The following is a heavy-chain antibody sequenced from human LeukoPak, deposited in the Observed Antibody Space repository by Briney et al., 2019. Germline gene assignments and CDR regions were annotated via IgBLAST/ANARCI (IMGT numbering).Heavy chain of an antibody. D-gene: IGHD6-19*01. V-gene: IGHV3-23*01. CDR1: GFAFSSQA. CDR2: ISDSGSIT. Sequence: GGSLRPSCAASGFAFSSQAMGWVRQAPGKGLEWVSVISDSGSITYYADSVKGRFTISRDNAKNSLYLQMNSLRAEDTAVYYCARPGIAVAGEFFDYWGQGTLVTVSS. J-gene: IGHJ4*02. CDR3: ARPGIAVAGEFFDY.